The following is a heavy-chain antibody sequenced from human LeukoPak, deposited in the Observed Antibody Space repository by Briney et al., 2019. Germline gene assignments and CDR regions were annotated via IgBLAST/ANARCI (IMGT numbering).Heavy chain of an antibody. V-gene: IGHV3-9*01. CDR1: GFTFDDYA. Sequence: GGSLRPSCAASGFTFDDYATHWVRQAPGKGLEWVSGISWNSGSIGYADSVKGRFTISRDNAKNSLYLQMNSLRAEDTALYYCAKGPRYYGSAEPPDYWGQGTLVTVSS. J-gene: IGHJ4*02. D-gene: IGHD3-10*01. CDR3: AKGPRYYGSAEPPDY. CDR2: ISWNSGSI.